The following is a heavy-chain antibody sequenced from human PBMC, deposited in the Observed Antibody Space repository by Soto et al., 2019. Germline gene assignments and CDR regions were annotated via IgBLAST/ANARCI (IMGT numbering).Heavy chain of an antibody. D-gene: IGHD6-13*01. CDR3: ARDGDSSSWFYYYYYGMDV. CDR1: GFTFSSYG. V-gene: IGHV3-33*01. J-gene: IGHJ6*02. CDR2: IWYDGSNK. Sequence: GGALRLSCSESGFTFSSYGMHWVRQAPGKGLEWVAVIWYDGSNKYYADSVKGRFTISRDNSKNTLYLQMNSLRAEDTAVYYCARDGDSSSWFYYYYYGMDVWGQGTTVTVSS.